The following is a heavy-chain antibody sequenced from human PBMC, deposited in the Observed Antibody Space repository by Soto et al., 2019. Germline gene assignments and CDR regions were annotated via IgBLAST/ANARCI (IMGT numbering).Heavy chain of an antibody. Sequence: KQSQTLSLTCAVYGGSFSGYYWSWIRQPPGKGLEWIGEINHSGSTNYNPSLKSRVTISVDTSKNQFSLKLSSVTAADTAVYYCAELGNDDAFDIWGQGTMVTVSS. J-gene: IGHJ3*02. V-gene: IGHV4-34*01. CDR3: AELGNDDAFDI. D-gene: IGHD7-27*01. CDR2: INHSGST. CDR1: GGSFSGYY.